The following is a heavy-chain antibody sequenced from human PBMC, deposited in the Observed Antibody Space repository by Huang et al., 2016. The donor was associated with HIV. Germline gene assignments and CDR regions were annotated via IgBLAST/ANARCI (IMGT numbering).Heavy chain of an antibody. J-gene: IGHJ3*02. CDR1: GWSFSCYY. V-gene: IGHV4-34*01. CDR2: INHSGSN. CDR3: ARGLGWEEWFGESGDAFDI. D-gene: IGHD3-10*01. Sequence: QVQLQQWGAGLLKPSEPLSPLCAVYGWSFSCYYWSWFSRPPGKGLEWIWEINHSGSNNDNPSRKSRVTRSVDTSKDQFSLKLSSVTAADTAVYYCARGLGWEEWFGESGDAFDIWGQGTMVTVSS.